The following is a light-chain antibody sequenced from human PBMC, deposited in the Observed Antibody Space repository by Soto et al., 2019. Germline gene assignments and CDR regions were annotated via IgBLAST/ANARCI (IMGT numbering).Light chain of an antibody. CDR1: SSDVGGYKL. Sequence: QSALTQPASVSGSTGQSITISCSGTSSDVGGYKLVSWFQQHPGKVPKLMISEVTQRPSGVSDRFSGSKSGNTASLTISGLQAEDEADYYCTSPTPGSLYVFGTGTKLTVL. CDR2: EVT. V-gene: IGLV2-14*02. CDR3: TSPTPGSLYV. J-gene: IGLJ1*01.